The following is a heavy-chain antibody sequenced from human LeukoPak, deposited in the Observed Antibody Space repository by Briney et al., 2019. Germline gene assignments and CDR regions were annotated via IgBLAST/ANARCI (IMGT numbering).Heavy chain of an antibody. CDR3: ARELVDGPAEYFQE. CDR2: TNQDGSEK. Sequence: GGSLRLSCVVSGFTFRNYWMGWLRQAPGKGPEWVANTNQDGSEKYYLDSVKGRFTISRDNAKNSLYLQMNSLRDEDTAVYYCARELVDGPAEYFQEWGQGTLLTVSS. CDR1: GFTFRNYW. D-gene: IGHD5-12*01. J-gene: IGHJ1*01. V-gene: IGHV3-7*01.